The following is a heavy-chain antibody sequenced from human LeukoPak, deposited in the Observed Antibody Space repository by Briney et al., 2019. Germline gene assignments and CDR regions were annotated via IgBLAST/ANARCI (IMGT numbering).Heavy chain of an antibody. CDR1: GGSLSGYF. CDR3: ARGTDAYKLGNI. CDR2: MHHSGST. Sequence: KPSETLSLTCAVYGGSLSGYFWTWIRQPPGKGLEWIGEMHHSGSTDYNPSLKSRVTISADMSQNHFSLRLSPVTAADTAVYFCARGTDAYKLGNIWGQGTLVTVSS. V-gene: IGHV4-34*01. D-gene: IGHD5-24*01. J-gene: IGHJ4*02.